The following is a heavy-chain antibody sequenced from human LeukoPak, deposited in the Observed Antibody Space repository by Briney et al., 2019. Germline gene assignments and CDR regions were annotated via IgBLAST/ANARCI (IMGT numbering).Heavy chain of an antibody. CDR1: GFTFSSYG. J-gene: IGHJ4*02. Sequence: PGGSLRLSCAASGFTFSSYGMNWVRQAPGKGLEWVASISRNSTYIHYADSVKGRFTISRDNARNSLFLQMNSLRAEDTAIYYCASDEGNYFDYWGQGTLVTVSS. CDR2: ISRNSTYI. CDR3: ASDEGNYFDY. V-gene: IGHV3-21*01.